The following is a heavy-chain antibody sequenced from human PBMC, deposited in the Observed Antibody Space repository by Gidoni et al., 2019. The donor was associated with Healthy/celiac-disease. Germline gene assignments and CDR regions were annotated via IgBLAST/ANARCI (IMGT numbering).Heavy chain of an antibody. J-gene: IGHJ4*02. CDR2: IYYSGST. D-gene: IGHD3-22*01. CDR3: ARRVVVTPYYFDY. Sequence: QLQLQEWGPGLVKPSETLSLTCTVSGGSISSSRYYWAWIRQPPGKGLEWIGSIYYSGSTYYNPSLKSRVTISVDTSKNQFSLKLSSVTAADTAVYYCARRVVVTPYYFDYWGQGTLVTVSS. CDR1: GGSISSSRYY. V-gene: IGHV4-39*01.